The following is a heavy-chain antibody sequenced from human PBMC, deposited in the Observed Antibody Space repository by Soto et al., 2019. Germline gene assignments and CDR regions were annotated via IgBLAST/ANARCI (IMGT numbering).Heavy chain of an antibody. V-gene: IGHV3-30*02. Sequence: GGSLRLSCAASGFTFSNYGMHWVRQAPGKGLEWVALIYFDGSYENYADSVKGRFTISRDNSKNTLYLQMNSLRPEDTAVYYCVKVSTFYDILTGYYSTNFFDPWGQGTLVTVSS. J-gene: IGHJ5*02. CDR3: VKVSTFYDILTGYYSTNFFDP. CDR1: GFTFSNYG. CDR2: IYFDGSYE. D-gene: IGHD3-9*01.